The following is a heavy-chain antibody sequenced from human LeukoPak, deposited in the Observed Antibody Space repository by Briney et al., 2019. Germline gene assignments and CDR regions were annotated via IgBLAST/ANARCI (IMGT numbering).Heavy chain of an antibody. CDR2: VSYGGSIK. D-gene: IGHD2-2*01. CDR1: GFTFSNYT. V-gene: IGHV3-30-3*01. CDR3: VATSGSSTN. Sequence: GGSLRLSCVASGFTFSNYTMHWVRQAPGKGLEWVAVVSYGGSIKYYADSVKSRLTISRDNSENTLYLQMNSLRAEGTAVYYCVATSGSSTNWGQGTLVTVSS. J-gene: IGHJ4*02.